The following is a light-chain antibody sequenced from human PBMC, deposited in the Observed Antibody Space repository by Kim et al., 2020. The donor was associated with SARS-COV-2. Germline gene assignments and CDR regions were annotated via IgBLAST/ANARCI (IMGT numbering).Light chain of an antibody. CDR1: QDIGNS. CDR3: QQYYSTPRVS. J-gene: IGKJ4*01. V-gene: IGKV1-NL1*01. Sequence: DIQMTLSPSSLSASVGDGATISCRASQDIGNSVAWYQHRPGKAPKLLVYGAFRLESGVPSRFSGAVSGTDYSLIISSLQPEDFATYFCQQYYSTPRVSFGGGTKVDIK. CDR2: GAF.